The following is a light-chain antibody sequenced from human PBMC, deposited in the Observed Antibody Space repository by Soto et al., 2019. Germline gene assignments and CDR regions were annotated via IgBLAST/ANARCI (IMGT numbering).Light chain of an antibody. Sequence: QSALTQPASVSGSPGQSITISCTGTSSDVGGYNYVSWYQQHPGKAPKLMIYEVSNRPSGVSNRFSGSKSGNTASLTISGLQGEDEADYYCSSYTSSSTLGVFGTGTKLTVL. CDR1: SSDVGGYNY. CDR3: SSYTSSSTLGV. CDR2: EVS. V-gene: IGLV2-14*01. J-gene: IGLJ1*01.